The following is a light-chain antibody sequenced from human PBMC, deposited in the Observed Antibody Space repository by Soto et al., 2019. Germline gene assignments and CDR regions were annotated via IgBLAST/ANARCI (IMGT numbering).Light chain of an antibody. CDR1: QGIGNY. J-gene: IGKJ3*01. CDR3: QHYHSPPFT. V-gene: IGKV1-27*01. CDR2: AAS. Sequence: DIQMTQSPSSLSAFIGDRVTFTCRASQGIGNYLAWYHQKPGEVPKLLIYAASTLQSGVPSRFSGSGSGTDFTLTINSLQPEDVATYYCQHYHSPPFTFGPGTKLDIK.